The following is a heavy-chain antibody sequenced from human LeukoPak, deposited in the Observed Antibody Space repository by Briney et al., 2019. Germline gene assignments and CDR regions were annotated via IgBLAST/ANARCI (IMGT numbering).Heavy chain of an antibody. J-gene: IGHJ4*02. CDR3: AKGVYYDILTGYEDY. CDR1: GFTFSSYW. D-gene: IGHD3-9*01. V-gene: IGHV3-30*18. CDR2: ISYDGSNK. Sequence: PGGSLRLSCAASGFTFSSYWMSWVRQAPGKGLEWVAVISYDGSNKYYADSVKGRFTISRDNSKNALYLQMNSLRAEDTAVYYCAKGVYYDILTGYEDYWGQGTLVTVSS.